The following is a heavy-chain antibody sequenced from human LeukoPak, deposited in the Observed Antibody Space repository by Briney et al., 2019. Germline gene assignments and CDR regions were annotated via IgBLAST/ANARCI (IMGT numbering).Heavy chain of an antibody. Sequence: SETLSLTCTVSGRSISSGGYYWSWIRQPPGKGLEWIGYIYYSGSTNYNPSLKSRVTISVDTSKNQFSLKLSSVTAADTAVYYCARDRTELRFLEWLTEVGGFDIWGQGTMVTVSS. CDR1: GRSISSGGYY. J-gene: IGHJ3*02. CDR3: ARDRTELRFLEWLTEVGGFDI. CDR2: IYYSGST. V-gene: IGHV4-61*08. D-gene: IGHD3-3*01.